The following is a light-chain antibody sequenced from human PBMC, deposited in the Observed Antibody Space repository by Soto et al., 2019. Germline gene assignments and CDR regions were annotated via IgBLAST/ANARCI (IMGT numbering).Light chain of an antibody. J-gene: IGKJ1*01. Sequence: EIVMTQSPATLSVSPGERATLSCRASQSVSSNLAWYQQKSGQAPRLLIYDASTGATGIPARFSGSGSGTEFTLTISSLQSEDFAVYYCQQYNTWPPWTFGQGTRVEIK. CDR1: QSVSSN. V-gene: IGKV3-15*01. CDR2: DAS. CDR3: QQYNTWPPWT.